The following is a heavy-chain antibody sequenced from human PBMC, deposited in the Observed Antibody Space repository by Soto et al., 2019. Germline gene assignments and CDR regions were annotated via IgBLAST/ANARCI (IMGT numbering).Heavy chain of an antibody. V-gene: IGHV4-59*11. CDR2: IYYSGSP. CDR3: ARAGSSWYEKSDY. D-gene: IGHD6-13*01. J-gene: IGHJ4*01. Sequence: SETLSLTCTVSGGSITNHYWSWIRQPPGKGLEWIGYIYYSGSPNYNPSLRSRVTISVDTSKNQFFLKLNSVTAADTAVYYCARAGSSWYEKSDYWGQGILVTVSS. CDR1: GGSITNHY.